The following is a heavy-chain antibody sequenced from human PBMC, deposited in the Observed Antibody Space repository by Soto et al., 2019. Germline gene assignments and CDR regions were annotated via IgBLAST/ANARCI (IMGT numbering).Heavy chain of an antibody. Sequence: SETLSLTCAVYGGSFSGYYWSWIRQPPGKGLEWIGEINHSGSTNYNPSLKSRVTISVDTSKNQFSLKLSSVTAADTAVYYCARAQRYSGSYGTSYYFDYWGQGTLVTVSS. CDR1: GGSFSGYY. J-gene: IGHJ4*02. D-gene: IGHD1-26*01. CDR3: ARAQRYSGSYGTSYYFDY. CDR2: INHSGST. V-gene: IGHV4-34*01.